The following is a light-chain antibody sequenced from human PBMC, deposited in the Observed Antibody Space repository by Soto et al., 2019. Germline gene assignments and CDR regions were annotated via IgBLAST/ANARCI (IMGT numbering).Light chain of an antibody. V-gene: IGKV2-28*01. Sequence: DIVMTQSPLSLPVTPGEPASISCRSSQSLRHSNGYNYLDWYLQKPGQSTQLLIYLGSNRASGVPDRFSGSGAGTDFTLKISRVESEDFGVYYCMQALQTPRTFGQGTKVEIK. J-gene: IGKJ1*01. CDR2: LGS. CDR1: QSLRHSNGYNY. CDR3: MQALQTPRT.